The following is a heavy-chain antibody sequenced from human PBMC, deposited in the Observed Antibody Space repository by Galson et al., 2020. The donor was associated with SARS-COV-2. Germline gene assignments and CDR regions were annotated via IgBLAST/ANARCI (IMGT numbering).Heavy chain of an antibody. J-gene: IGHJ4*02. Sequence: GGSLRLSCAASGFTFSTYNMNRVRQAPGKGLEWVSHLTSGGTVHYADSVKGRFTISRDNAKNSLYLQMNNLRADDTAVYYCARGGDNWQNSCDYWGQGALVTVSS. V-gene: IGHV3-48*04. CDR1: GFTFSTYN. CDR2: LTSGGTV. D-gene: IGHD1-1*01. CDR3: ARGGDNWQNSCDY.